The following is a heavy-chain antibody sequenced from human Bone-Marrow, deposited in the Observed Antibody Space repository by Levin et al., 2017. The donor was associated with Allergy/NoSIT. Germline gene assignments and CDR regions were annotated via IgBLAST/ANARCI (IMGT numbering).Heavy chain of an antibody. J-gene: IGHJ4*02. CDR2: ICGSGDNT. Sequence: GGSLRLSCAASGFRFSDYVMNWVRQAPGKGLEWVSVICGSGDNTYYADSVKGRFTISRDTSKNTLYLQMNSLSAEDTAIYYCVRTPGAIVVTPYFDYWGQGTLVTVSS. CDR3: VRTPGAIVVTPYFDY. V-gene: IGHV3-23*01. D-gene: IGHD2-21*01. CDR1: GFRFSDYV.